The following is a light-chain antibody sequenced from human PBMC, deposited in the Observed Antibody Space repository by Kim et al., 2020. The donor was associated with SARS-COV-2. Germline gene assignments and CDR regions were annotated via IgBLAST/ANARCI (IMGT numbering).Light chain of an antibody. CDR1: QSISNY. V-gene: IGKV1-39*01. CDR3: QQTYSTPRT. J-gene: IGKJ3*01. Sequence: ACVGDRITITCRASQSISNYLNWYQQKPGGAPKLLIYDTYNLQGGVPSRFSGSGSGTDFTLTISGLQSEDFATYYCQQTYSTPRTFGPGTKVDIK. CDR2: DTY.